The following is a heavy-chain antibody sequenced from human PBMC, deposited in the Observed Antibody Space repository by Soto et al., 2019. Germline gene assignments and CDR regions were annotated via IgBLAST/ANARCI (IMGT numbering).Heavy chain of an antibody. J-gene: IGHJ6*02. V-gene: IGHV3-15*07. D-gene: IGHD6-13*01. CDR3: TAAGGRWYHADYYYGMDV. CDR1: GFTFSNAW. Sequence: GSLRLSCAASGFTFSNAWMNWVRQAPGKGLEWVGRIKSKTDGGTTDYAAPVKGRFTISRDDSKNTLYLQMNSLKTEDTAVYYCTAAGGRWYHADYYYGMDVWGQGTAVTVS. CDR2: IKSKTDGGTT.